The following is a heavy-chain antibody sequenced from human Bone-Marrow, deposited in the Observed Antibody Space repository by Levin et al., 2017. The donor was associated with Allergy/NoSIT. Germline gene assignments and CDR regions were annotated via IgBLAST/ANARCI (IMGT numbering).Heavy chain of an antibody. CDR2: IKTDGTEK. CDR3: TRHVRGGAGPAG. J-gene: IGHJ4*02. D-gene: IGHD3-10*02. Sequence: GGSLRLSCVASGFTFSNYWMGWVRQTPGKGLEWVSNIKTDGTEKYYVDSVKGRFTISRDNAERALYLQMNSLRAEDTALYYCTRHVRGGAGPAGWGQVRVVTVSS. CDR1: GFTFSNYW. V-gene: IGHV3-7*03.